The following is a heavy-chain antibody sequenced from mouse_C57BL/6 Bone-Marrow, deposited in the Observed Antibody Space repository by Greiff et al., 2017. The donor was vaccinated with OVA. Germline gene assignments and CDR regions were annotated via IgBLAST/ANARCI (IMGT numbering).Heavy chain of an antibody. J-gene: IGHJ1*03. Sequence: EVMLVESEGGLVQPGSSMKLSCTASGFTFSDYYMAWVRQVPEKGLEWVANINYDGSSTYYLDSLKSRFIISRDNAKNILYLQMSSLKSEDTATYYCARDRSNWKYFDVWGTGTTVTVSS. D-gene: IGHD2-5*01. CDR2: INYDGSST. CDR3: ARDRSNWKYFDV. CDR1: GFTFSDYY. V-gene: IGHV5-16*01.